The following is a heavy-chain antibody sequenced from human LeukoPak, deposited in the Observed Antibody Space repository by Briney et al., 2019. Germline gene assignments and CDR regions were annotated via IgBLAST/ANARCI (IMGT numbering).Heavy chain of an antibody. CDR2: ITDSGGST. Sequence: GGSLRLSCAASGFSFSSYAMSWVRQAPGKGLEWVSAITDSGGSTYHADSVKGRFTISRDNSKNTLFLQMNSLRVEDTAVYYCAKGSRSPRPYYFDYWGQGTLVTVSS. V-gene: IGHV3-23*01. CDR3: AKGSRSPRPYYFDY. D-gene: IGHD6-6*01. CDR1: GFSFSSYA. J-gene: IGHJ4*02.